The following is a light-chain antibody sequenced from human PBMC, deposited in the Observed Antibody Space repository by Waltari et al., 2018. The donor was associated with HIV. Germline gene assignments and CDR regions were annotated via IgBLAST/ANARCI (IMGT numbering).Light chain of an antibody. V-gene: IGKV3-11*01. CDR2: DAS. Sequence: EIVLTLSPATLSLSTGERDTLFCRASQSVSSYLAWYQQKPGQAPRLLIYDASNRATGIPARFSGSGSGTDFTLTISSLEPEDSAVYYCQQLRFGQGTKLEIK. J-gene: IGKJ2*03. CDR1: QSVSSY. CDR3: QQLR.